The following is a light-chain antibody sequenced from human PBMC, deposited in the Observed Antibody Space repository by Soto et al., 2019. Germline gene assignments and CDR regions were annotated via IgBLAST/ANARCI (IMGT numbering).Light chain of an antibody. Sequence: DIQMTQSPSSLSASVGDRVTITCRASQSISSYLNWYQQKPGKAPKLLIYAASSLQSGVTSRFSGSGSGTDFTLTIGSLQPEDFATYYCQQSYSTPPLTFGGGTKVEIK. J-gene: IGKJ4*01. CDR1: QSISSY. CDR2: AAS. V-gene: IGKV1-39*01. CDR3: QQSYSTPPLT.